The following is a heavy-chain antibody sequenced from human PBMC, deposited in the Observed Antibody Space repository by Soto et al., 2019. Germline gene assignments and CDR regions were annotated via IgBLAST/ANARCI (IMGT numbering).Heavy chain of an antibody. D-gene: IGHD4-17*01. CDR2: IIPIFGTA. J-gene: IGHJ6*02. CDR3: ARDSGGTTVAFGMDV. CDR1: GGTFSSYA. V-gene: IGHV1-69*01. Sequence: QVQLVQSGAEVKKPGSSVKVSCKASGGTFSSYAISWVRQAPGQGLEWMGGIIPIFGTANYAQKFQGRFTMTADESTGTAYMELSSLRSEDTAVYYCARDSGGTTVAFGMDVWGQGTTVTVSS.